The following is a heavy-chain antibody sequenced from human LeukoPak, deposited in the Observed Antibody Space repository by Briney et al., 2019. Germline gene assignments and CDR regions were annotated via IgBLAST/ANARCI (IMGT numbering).Heavy chain of an antibody. CDR3: ARETAAAGSFMAINDY. V-gene: IGHV4-34*01. J-gene: IGHJ4*02. D-gene: IGHD6-13*01. CDR2: INDSEST. Sequence: SETLSLTCAVYGGSFSGYYWSWIRQPPGKGLEWIGEINDSESTNYNPSLKGRVTISIDTSKNQFSLRLSSVTAADTAMYYCARETAAAGSFMAINDYWGQGTLVTVSS. CDR1: GGSFSGYY.